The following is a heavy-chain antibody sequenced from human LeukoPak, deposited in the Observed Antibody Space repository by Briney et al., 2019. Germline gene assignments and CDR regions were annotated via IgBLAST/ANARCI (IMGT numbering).Heavy chain of an antibody. V-gene: IGHV3-7*01. CDR2: INQDGSDQ. CDR3: ARAIDSSGYSRFDY. J-gene: IGHJ4*02. D-gene: IGHD3-22*01. Sequence: PGGSLRLSCAASGFIFSNSWMNWVRQAPGKGLEWVANINQDGSDQYYVDSVKGRFTISRDNAKNSLYLQMNSLRAEDTAVYYCARAIDSSGYSRFDYWGQGTLVTVSS. CDR1: GFIFSNSW.